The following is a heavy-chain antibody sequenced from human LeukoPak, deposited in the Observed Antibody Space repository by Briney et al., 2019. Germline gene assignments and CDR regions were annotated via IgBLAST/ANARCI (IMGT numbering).Heavy chain of an antibody. CDR2: IYTSGST. Sequence: KTSETLSLTCTVSGGSISSYYWSWIRQPAGKGLEWIGRIYTSGSTNYNPSLKSRVTMSVDTSKNQFSPKLSSVTAADTAVYYCARAYGDYVSGKSFDYWGQGTLVTVSS. CDR3: ARAYGDYVSGKSFDY. V-gene: IGHV4-4*07. CDR1: GGSISSYY. J-gene: IGHJ4*02. D-gene: IGHD4-17*01.